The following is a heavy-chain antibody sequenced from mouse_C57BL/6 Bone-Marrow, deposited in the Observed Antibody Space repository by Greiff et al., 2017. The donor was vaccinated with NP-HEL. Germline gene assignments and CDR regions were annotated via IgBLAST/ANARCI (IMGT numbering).Heavy chain of an antibody. CDR1: GYSITSGYY. J-gene: IGHJ1*03. D-gene: IGHD2-5*01. Sequence: ESGPGLVKPSQSLSLTCSVTGYSITSGYYWNWIRQFPGNKLEWMGYISYDGSNNYNPSLKNRISITRDTSKNQFFLKLNSVTTEDTATYYCAKGSNYAWYFDVWGTGTTVTVSS. CDR2: ISYDGSN. CDR3: AKGSNYAWYFDV. V-gene: IGHV3-6*01.